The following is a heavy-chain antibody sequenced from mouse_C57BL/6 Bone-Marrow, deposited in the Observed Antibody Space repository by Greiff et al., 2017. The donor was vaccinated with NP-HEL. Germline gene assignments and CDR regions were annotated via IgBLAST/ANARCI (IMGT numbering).Heavy chain of an antibody. CDR2: IRSGGDYI. D-gene: IGHD3-2*02. CDR3: TREGVNSSGSLYYYAMDY. V-gene: IGHV5-9-1*02. J-gene: IGHJ4*01. CDR1: GFTFSSYA. Sequence: EVHLVESGDGLVKPGGSLKLSCAASGFTFSSYAMSWVRQTPGQRLEWVAYIRSGGDYIYYADTVKGRFTISRDNTRNTLYLQRSSLKSEDTAMYYCTREGVNSSGSLYYYAMDYWGQGTSVTVSS.